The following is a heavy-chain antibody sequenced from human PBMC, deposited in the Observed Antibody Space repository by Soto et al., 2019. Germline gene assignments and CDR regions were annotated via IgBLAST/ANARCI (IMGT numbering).Heavy chain of an antibody. J-gene: IGHJ4*02. CDR3: ARGAVGNAYLFDY. D-gene: IGHD6-19*01. V-gene: IGHV3-21*01. Sequence: EVQLVESGGGLVKPGGSLRLSCSASGFTFSDYSFKWVRQAPGKGLEWVSSISSTSAYIFYADSLKGRFTISRDNAKNSVYAQMHGLRAEDTAVYYCARGAVGNAYLFDYWGQGTLVIVSS. CDR1: GFTFSDYS. CDR2: ISSTSAYI.